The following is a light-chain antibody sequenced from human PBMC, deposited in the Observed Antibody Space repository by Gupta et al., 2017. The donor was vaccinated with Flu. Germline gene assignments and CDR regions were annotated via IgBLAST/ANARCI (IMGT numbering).Light chain of an antibody. V-gene: IGKV1-5*03. CDR3: QQYNSYPMYT. Sequence: DTQMTQSPSTLSASVGDRVTITCRASQSIINWLAWYQQKPGKAPKLLIYKASSLEGGVPSRFSGSGSGTECTLTISSLQPDDFATYYCQQYNSYPMYTFGQGTRLEIK. CDR2: KAS. J-gene: IGKJ2*01. CDR1: QSIINW.